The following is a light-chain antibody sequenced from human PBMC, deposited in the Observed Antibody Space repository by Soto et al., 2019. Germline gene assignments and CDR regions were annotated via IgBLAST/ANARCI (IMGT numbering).Light chain of an antibody. CDR2: DAS. J-gene: IGKJ1*01. Sequence: DIQVTQSRSTLSASVGDRVTITCRASQSISSWLAWYQQKPGKAPKLLIYDASSLESGVPSRFSGSGSGTEFTLTISSLQPDDFATYYCQQYNSYSTWTFGQGTKVDIK. CDR1: QSISSW. CDR3: QQYNSYSTWT. V-gene: IGKV1-5*01.